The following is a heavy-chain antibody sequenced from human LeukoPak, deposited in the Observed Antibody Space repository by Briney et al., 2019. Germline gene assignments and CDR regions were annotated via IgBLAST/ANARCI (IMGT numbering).Heavy chain of an antibody. V-gene: IGHV3-21*01. Sequence: GGSLRLSCAASGFTFSSYSMNWVRQAPGKGLEWVSSISSSSSYIYHADSVKGRFTISRDNAKNSLYLQMNSLRAEDTAVYYCARDFHYYDSSGYQNWFDPWGQGTLVTVSS. J-gene: IGHJ5*02. D-gene: IGHD3-22*01. CDR2: ISSSSSYI. CDR1: GFTFSSYS. CDR3: ARDFHYYDSSGYQNWFDP.